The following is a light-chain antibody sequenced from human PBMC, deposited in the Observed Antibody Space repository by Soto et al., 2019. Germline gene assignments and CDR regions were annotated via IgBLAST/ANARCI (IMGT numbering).Light chain of an antibody. CDR2: SNN. Sequence: QSVLTQPPSASGTPGQRVTISCSGSSSNIGSNYVYWYQQLPGTAPKLLIYSNNQRPSGVPDRFSGSKSGTSASLAISGLRSEDEADYYCAAWDDSLSGYVFGNGNKVTV. J-gene: IGLJ1*01. CDR3: AAWDDSLSGYV. V-gene: IGLV1-47*02. CDR1: SSNIGSNY.